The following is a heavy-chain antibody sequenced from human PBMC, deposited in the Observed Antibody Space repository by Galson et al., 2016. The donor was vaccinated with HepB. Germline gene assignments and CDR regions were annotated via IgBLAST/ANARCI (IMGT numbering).Heavy chain of an antibody. V-gene: IGHV3-49*03. CDR3: TRAIPATRGWFDP. D-gene: IGHD2-2*01. J-gene: IGHJ5*02. CDR2: IRSKVYGGTS. Sequence: SLRLSCAASGFTFGDYAVFWFRQAPGKGLEWVGLIRSKVYGGTSQNAASVKGRFTISRDDSESIAYLQMNSLRMEDTAVYFCTRAIPATRGWFDPWGQGTLVTVSS. CDR1: GFTFGDYA.